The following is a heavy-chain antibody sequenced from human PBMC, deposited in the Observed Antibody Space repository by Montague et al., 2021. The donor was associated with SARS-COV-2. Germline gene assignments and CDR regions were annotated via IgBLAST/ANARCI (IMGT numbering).Heavy chain of an antibody. J-gene: IGHJ4*02. CDR3: ARDGFYYDRSGPSNFDY. D-gene: IGHD3-22*01. V-gene: IGHV4-39*07. Sequence: SETLSLTCTVSVGSISSNNCYWGWIRQPPRKALEWIGSIYYSGSTYYNPSLKSRVTMSVDTSENPFSLKLSSVTAADTAVYYCARDGFYYDRSGPSNFDYWGQGTLVTVSS. CDR1: VGSISSNNCY. CDR2: IYYSGST.